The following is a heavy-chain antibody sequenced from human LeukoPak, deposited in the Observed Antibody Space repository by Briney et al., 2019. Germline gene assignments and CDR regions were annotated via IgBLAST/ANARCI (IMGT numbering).Heavy chain of an antibody. D-gene: IGHD3-9*01. CDR2: FDPEDGET. J-gene: IGHJ4*02. Sequence: ASVKVSCKVSGYTLTEFSMHWVRQAPGKEREWMGGFDPEDGETIYAQKFQGRVSMTEDTSTDTAYMELSSLRSEDTAVYYCATDLRRITIFWGYWGQGTLVTVSS. CDR1: GYTLTEFS. CDR3: ATDLRRITIFWGY. V-gene: IGHV1-24*01.